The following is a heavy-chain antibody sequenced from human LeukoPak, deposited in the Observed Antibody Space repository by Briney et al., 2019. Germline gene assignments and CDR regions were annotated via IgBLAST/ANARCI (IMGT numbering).Heavy chain of an antibody. CDR2: IYGGGIT. J-gene: IGHJ4*02. Sequence: GGSLRLSCVAAGFDFSSNYLSWVRQAPGKGLEWVSVIYGGGITDYADSVKGRFTISRDDSKNAVYLQMNSLRVGDTAVYYCAREGLDCSSSTCQRATFDYWGQGTLVTVSS. CDR1: GFDFSSNY. CDR3: AREGLDCSSSTCQRATFDY. D-gene: IGHD2-2*01. V-gene: IGHV3-53*01.